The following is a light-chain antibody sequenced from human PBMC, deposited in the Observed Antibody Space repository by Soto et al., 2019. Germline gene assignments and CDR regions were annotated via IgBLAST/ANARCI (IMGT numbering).Light chain of an antibody. CDR3: QQFGSSPNT. J-gene: IGKJ2*01. CDR1: QSISSNH. Sequence: EIVLTQSPGTLSLSPGERATLSCRASQSISSNHLTWYQQKPGQAPRLLISGASNRATGIPDRFSVSGSGTDFTLSISRLEPEDVAVYYCQQFGSSPNTLGQGTKLEIK. CDR2: GAS. V-gene: IGKV3-20*01.